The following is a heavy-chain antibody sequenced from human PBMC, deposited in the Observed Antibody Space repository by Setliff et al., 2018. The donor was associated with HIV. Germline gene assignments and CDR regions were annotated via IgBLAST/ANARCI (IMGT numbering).Heavy chain of an antibody. Sequence: GESLRLSCAASGLTFSDFYMSWVRQAPGKGLEWVSYINGSSRDTNYADSVKGRFAVSRDNAKNSLFLQMNSLRVEDTAVYYCARGLRASSGYLGFWGQGTLVTVSS. CDR2: INGSSRDT. CDR3: ARGLRASSGYLGF. D-gene: IGHD3-22*01. V-gene: IGHV3-11*05. J-gene: IGHJ4*02. CDR1: GLTFSDFY.